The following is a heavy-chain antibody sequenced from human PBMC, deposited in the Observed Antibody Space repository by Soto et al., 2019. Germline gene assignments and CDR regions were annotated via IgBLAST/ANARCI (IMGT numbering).Heavy chain of an antibody. V-gene: IGHV4-59*08. CDR2: IYYAGTT. D-gene: IGHD3-22*01. CDR3: ARLGAYYQAMDY. Sequence: TLSLTCTVSDGSISPNYWSWIRQPPGKGLEWIGYIYYAGTTTYNPSLQSRVSISVDTSKNEVSLKLTSVTAADTAVYFCARLGAYYQAMDYWGQGTLVTVSS. J-gene: IGHJ4*02. CDR1: DGSISPNY.